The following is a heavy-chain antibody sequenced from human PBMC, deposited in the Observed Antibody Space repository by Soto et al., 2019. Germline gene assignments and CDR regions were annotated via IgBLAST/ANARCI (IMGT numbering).Heavy chain of an antibody. CDR1: GGRVSSNCAA. CDR3: ARDRPEYYYDSSGYFGMDV. J-gene: IGHJ6*02. Sequence: SQTLSLTGAISGGRVSSNCAAWNWIRQSPSRGLEWLGRTYYRSKWYNDYAVSVKSRITINPDTSKNQFSLQLNSVTPEDTAVYYCARDRPEYYYDSSGYFGMDVWRQGTTVTVSS. V-gene: IGHV6-1*01. CDR2: TYYRSKWYN. D-gene: IGHD3-22*01.